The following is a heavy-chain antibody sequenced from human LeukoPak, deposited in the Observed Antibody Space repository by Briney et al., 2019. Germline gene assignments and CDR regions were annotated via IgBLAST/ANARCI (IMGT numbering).Heavy chain of an antibody. V-gene: IGHV3-53*01. J-gene: IGHJ4*02. D-gene: IGHD6-19*01. CDR2: IYSGGST. CDR1: GFTVSSNY. Sequence: PWGSLSLSCAASGFTVSSNYMSWVRQAPGKGLEWVSVIYSGGSTYYADSVKGRFTISRDNSKNTLYLQMNSLRAEDTAVYYCARTNLGSGWRFDYWGQGTLVTVSS. CDR3: ARTNLGSGWRFDY.